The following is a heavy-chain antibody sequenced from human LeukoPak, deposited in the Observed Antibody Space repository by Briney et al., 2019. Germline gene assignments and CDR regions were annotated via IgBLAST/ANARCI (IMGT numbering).Heavy chain of an antibody. Sequence: SETLSLTCSVSGGSISNYFWSWIRQPPGKGLEWIGYVHHSGSANYNPSLKSRVNISIDTSEQRLSLRLSSVTAADTAVYYCARHSTYSGSSLGYWGQGTLVTVSS. D-gene: IGHD1-26*01. CDR2: VHHSGSA. V-gene: IGHV4-59*01. CDR1: GGSISNYF. CDR3: ARHSTYSGSSLGY. J-gene: IGHJ4*02.